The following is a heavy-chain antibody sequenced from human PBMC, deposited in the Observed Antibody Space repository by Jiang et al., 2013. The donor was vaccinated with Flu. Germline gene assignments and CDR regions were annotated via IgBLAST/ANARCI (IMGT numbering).Heavy chain of an antibody. Sequence: EVKKPGASVKVSCKVSGYTLTELSMHWVRQAPGKGLEWMGGFDPEDGETIYAQKFQGRVTMTEDTSTDTAYMELSSLRSEDTAVYYCATGFRWRYCSGGSCERDYYYYGMDVWGQGTTVTVSS. D-gene: IGHD2-15*01. J-gene: IGHJ6*02. CDR2: FDPEDGET. CDR3: ATGFRWRYCSGGSCERDYYYYGMDV. V-gene: IGHV1-24*01. CDR1: GYTLTELS.